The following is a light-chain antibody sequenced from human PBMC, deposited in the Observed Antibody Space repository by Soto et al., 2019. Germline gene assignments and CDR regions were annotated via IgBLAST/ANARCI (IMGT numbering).Light chain of an antibody. J-gene: IGLJ3*02. Sequence: QSALTQPPSASGSLGQSVTISCTGASSDISGHNYVSWYQQHPGKAPKLMIYEVSKRPSWVPDRFSASKSGNTASLTVSGLQAEDEAAYYCSSYAGGNNWVFGGGTKLT. CDR1: SSDISGHNY. V-gene: IGLV2-8*01. CDR3: SSYAGGNNWV. CDR2: EVS.